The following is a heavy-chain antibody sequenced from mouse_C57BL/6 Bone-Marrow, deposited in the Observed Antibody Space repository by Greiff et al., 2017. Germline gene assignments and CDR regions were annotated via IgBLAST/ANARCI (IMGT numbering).Heavy chain of an antibody. Sequence: EVKLVESGGDLVKPGGSLKLSCAASGFTFSSYGMSWVRQTPDKRLEWVATISSGGSYNYYPDSVKGRFTISRDNATNTLYLQMSSLTSEDTAMCYCAGQIGRCAFWGQGTRVTVSA. V-gene: IGHV5-6*01. CDR1: GFTFSSYG. CDR2: ISSGGSYN. D-gene: IGHD3-1*01. CDR3: AGQIGRCAF. J-gene: IGHJ3*01.